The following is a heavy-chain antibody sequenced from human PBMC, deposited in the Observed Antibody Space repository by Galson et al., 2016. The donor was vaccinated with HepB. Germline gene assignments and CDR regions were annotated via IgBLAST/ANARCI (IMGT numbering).Heavy chain of an antibody. Sequence: SLRLSCAASGFTFSCYWMSWVRQAPGKGLEWVANINQDGSEKNYVDSVKDRFTISRDNAKNSLYLQMNSLRAEDTAVYYCARETGDYYDSRGYYSNHWFDPWGQGTLVTVSS. D-gene: IGHD3-22*01. CDR2: INQDGSEK. V-gene: IGHV3-7*01. J-gene: IGHJ5*02. CDR3: ARETGDYYDSRGYYSNHWFDP. CDR1: GFTFSCYW.